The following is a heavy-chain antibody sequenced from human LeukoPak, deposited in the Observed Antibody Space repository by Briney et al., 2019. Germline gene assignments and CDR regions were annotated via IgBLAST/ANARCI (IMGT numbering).Heavy chain of an antibody. CDR2: IYYSGTT. Sequence: SETLSLTCTVSGGSISSSSYYWGWIRQPPGKGLEWIGTIYYSGTTYYNPSLKSRVTLSVDTSNNQFSLKLTSVTAADTAVYYCARHLRGRTVPAALSDYWGQGTLVTVSS. CDR3: ARHLRGRTVPAALSDY. V-gene: IGHV4-39*01. CDR1: GGSISSSSYY. D-gene: IGHD2-2*01. J-gene: IGHJ4*02.